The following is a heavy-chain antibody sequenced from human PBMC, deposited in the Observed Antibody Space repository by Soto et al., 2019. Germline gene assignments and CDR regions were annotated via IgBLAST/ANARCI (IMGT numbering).Heavy chain of an antibody. J-gene: IGHJ4*02. CDR2: ISGSGGST. Sequence: GGSLRLSCAASGFTFSSYAMSWVRQAPGKGLEWVSAISGSGGSTYYADSVKGRFTISRDNSKSTLYLQMNSLRAEDTAVYYCATTVQEDQWLRPIRGYFDYWGQGTLVTVSS. CDR1: GFTFSSYA. CDR3: ATTVQEDQWLRPIRGYFDY. D-gene: IGHD5-12*01. V-gene: IGHV3-23*01.